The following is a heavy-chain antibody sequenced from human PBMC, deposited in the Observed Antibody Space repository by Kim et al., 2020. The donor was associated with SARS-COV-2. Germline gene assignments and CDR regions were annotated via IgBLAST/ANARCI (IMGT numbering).Heavy chain of an antibody. D-gene: IGHD2-21*02. CDR2: ISYDGSNK. Sequence: GGSLRLSCAASGFTFSSYAMHWVRQAPGKGLEWVAVISYDGSNKYYADSVKGRFTISRDNSKNTLYLQMNSLRAEDTAVYYCARDCGGDCYPDMGLDYWGQGTLVTVSS. V-gene: IGHV3-30*04. CDR3: ARDCGGDCYPDMGLDY. CDR1: GFTFSSYA. J-gene: IGHJ4*02.